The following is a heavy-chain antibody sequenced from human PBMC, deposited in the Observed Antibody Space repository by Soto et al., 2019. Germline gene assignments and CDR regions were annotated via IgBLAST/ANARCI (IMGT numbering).Heavy chain of an antibody. J-gene: IGHJ4*02. Sequence: SETLSLTCAVSGGSISSGGYSWNWIRQPPGKGLEWIGYIYHSGGTYYNPSLKSRVAISVDKSKNQFSLKLSSVTAADTAVYYCARDSLTRYYFDYWGQGLPVTVSS. D-gene: IGHD3-16*02. V-gene: IGHV4-30-2*01. CDR2: IYHSGGT. CDR1: GGSISSGGYS. CDR3: ARDSLTRYYFDY.